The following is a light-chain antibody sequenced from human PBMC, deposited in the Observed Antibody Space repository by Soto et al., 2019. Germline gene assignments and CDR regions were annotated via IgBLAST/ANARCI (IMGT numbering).Light chain of an antibody. CDR1: EGVSNN. J-gene: IGKJ4*01. CDR2: HAS. V-gene: IGKV3-15*01. CDR3: QQYNEWPLT. Sequence: EIVMTQSPATLSVSPGERATLSCRASEGVSNNLAWYQQKFGQAPRLLIYHASTRATGIPARFSGSGSGTELTLTISSLQSEDFALYYCQQYNEWPLTFGGGTKVEIK.